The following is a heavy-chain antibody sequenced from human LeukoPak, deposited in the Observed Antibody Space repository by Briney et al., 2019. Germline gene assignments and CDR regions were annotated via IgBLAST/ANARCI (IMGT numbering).Heavy chain of an antibody. D-gene: IGHD1-26*01. J-gene: IGHJ4*02. V-gene: IGHV1-69*13. CDR2: IIPIFGTA. CDR1: GGTFSSYA. Sequence: SVKVSCKASGGTFSSYAISWVRQAPGQGLEWMGGIIPIFGTANYAQKFQGRVTITADESTSTAYMELSSLRSEDTAVYYCARDQRAWELYQSTSFDYWGQGTLVTVSS. CDR3: ARDQRAWELYQSTSFDY.